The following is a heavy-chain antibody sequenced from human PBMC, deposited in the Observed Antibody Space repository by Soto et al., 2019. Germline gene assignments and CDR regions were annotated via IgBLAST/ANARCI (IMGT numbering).Heavy chain of an antibody. CDR2: INPNVGGT. Sequence: GASVKVSCKASGYTFTDYCLHWVRQAPGQGLEWMGWINPNVGGTNYARKFQGRVTMTRDTSISTVYMQLTRLRPDDTAIYYCARGGREVPRIPYDTWGQGTLVTVSS. V-gene: IGHV1-2*02. CDR1: GYTFTDYC. J-gene: IGHJ5*02. CDR3: ARGGREVPRIPYDT. D-gene: IGHD3-16*01.